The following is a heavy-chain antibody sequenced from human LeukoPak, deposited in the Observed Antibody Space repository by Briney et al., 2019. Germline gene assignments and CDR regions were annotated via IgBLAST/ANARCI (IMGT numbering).Heavy chain of an antibody. CDR3: AKEYDSGGYGAYFDY. J-gene: IGHJ4*02. Sequence: GGSLRLSCAASGFTFSDYYMSWIRQAPGKGLEWVAVISSDGGTKYYADSVKGRFTLSRDNSRNTLDLQMNSLGPEDTAVYYCAKEYDSGGYGAYFDYWGQGTLVTVSS. D-gene: IGHD3-10*01. V-gene: IGHV3-30*18. CDR2: ISSDGGTK. CDR1: GFTFSDYY.